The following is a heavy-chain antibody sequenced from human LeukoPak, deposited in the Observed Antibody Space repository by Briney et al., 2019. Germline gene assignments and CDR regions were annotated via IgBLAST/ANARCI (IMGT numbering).Heavy chain of an antibody. Sequence: TSETLSLTCIVSGGSISSSIYYWAWVRQPPGKGLEWIGTVFYNGATQYSPSLRSRVTISIDTSTNQFSLKLSSVTAADTAVYYCASLKLYSSSSFDPWGQGTLVTVSS. CDR1: GGSISSSIYY. J-gene: IGHJ5*02. V-gene: IGHV4-39*07. CDR3: ASLKLYSSSSFDP. CDR2: VFYNGAT. D-gene: IGHD6-6*01.